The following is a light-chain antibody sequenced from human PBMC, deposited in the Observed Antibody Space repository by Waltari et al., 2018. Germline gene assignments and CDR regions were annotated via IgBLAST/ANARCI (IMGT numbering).Light chain of an antibody. Sequence: QSALTQPASVSGSPGQSITISCTGSSSDVETYNFVSWYQQHPGEAPKLIIHEDTKRPPDVSARFSASKSGDTASLTISGLQVEDEADYYCCSYATTGTKVFGGGTNLAVL. CDR3: CSYATTGTKV. CDR2: EDT. J-gene: IGLJ2*01. V-gene: IGLV2-23*01. CDR1: SSDVETYNF.